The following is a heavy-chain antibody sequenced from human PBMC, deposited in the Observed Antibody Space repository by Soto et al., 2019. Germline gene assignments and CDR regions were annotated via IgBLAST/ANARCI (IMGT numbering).Heavy chain of an antibody. D-gene: IGHD3-10*01. CDR2: IIPILGIA. J-gene: IGHJ5*02. V-gene: IGHV1-69*04. CDR3: ARDLDYYGSGSSLVIAGHWFDP. CDR1: GGTFSSYT. Sequence: SVKVSCKASGGTFSSYTISWVRQAPGQGLEWMGRIIPILGIANYAQKFQGRVTITADKSKNQFSLKLSSVTAADTAVYYCARDLDYYGSGSSLVIAGHWFDPWGQGTLVTVSS.